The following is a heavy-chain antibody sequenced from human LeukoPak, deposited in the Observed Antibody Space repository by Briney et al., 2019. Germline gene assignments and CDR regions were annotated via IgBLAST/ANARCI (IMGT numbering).Heavy chain of an antibody. J-gene: IGHJ4*02. CDR1: GASISGTTYY. D-gene: IGHD3-22*01. Sequence: SETLSPTCTVSGASISGTTYYWGWIRQPPGKGLEWIENIYYGGSTFYNPSLKSRVTVSPDTSKDEFSLRLSSVTAADTAVYYCARLDSTGYIFEYWGQGPLVTISS. V-gene: IGHV4-39*01. CDR3: ARLDSTGYIFEY. CDR2: IYYGGST.